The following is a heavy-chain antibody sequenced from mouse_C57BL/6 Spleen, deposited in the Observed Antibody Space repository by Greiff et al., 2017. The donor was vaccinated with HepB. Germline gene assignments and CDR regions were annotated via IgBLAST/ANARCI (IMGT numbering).Heavy chain of an antibody. CDR3: AREITTEYFDV. CDR1: GYTFTSYW. V-gene: IGHV1-64*01. D-gene: IGHD1-1*01. J-gene: IGHJ1*03. Sequence: QVQLQQPGAELVKPGASVKLSCKASGYTFTSYWMHWVKQRPGQGLEWIGMIHPNSGSTNYNEKFKSKATLTVDTSASTAYMQLSSLTSEDSAVYYGAREITTEYFDVWGTGTTVTVSS. CDR2: IHPNSGST.